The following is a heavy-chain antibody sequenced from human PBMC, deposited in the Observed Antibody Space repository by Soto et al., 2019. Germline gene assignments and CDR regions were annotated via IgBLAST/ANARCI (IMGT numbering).Heavy chain of an antibody. Sequence: PSETLSLTCTISGGSIIVYYCIFIRQTPGQGLEWIGYIYASGSPYHNPSLRSRVTISADTSKNQISLKLTSPTAADTAVYYCARGVGSSPPQYWGRGTLVTVSS. V-gene: IGHV4-59*01. CDR1: GGSIIVYY. D-gene: IGHD1-26*01. CDR3: ARGVGSSPPQY. CDR2: IYASGSP. J-gene: IGHJ4*02.